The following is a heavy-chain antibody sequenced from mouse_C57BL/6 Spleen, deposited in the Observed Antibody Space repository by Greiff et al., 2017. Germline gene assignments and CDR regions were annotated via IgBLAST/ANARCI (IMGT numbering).Heavy chain of an antibody. CDR3: ARGGDGYYDYWYCDV. V-gene: IGHV1-55*01. D-gene: IGHD2-3*01. J-gene: IGHJ1*03. Sequence: VQLQQPGAELVKPGASVKMSCKASGYTFTSYWITWVKQRPGQGLEWIGDIYPGSGSTNYNEKFKSKATLTVDTSSSTAYMQLSSLTSEDSAVYDCARGGDGYYDYWYCDVWGTGTTVTVSS. CDR1: GYTFTSYW. CDR2: IYPGSGST.